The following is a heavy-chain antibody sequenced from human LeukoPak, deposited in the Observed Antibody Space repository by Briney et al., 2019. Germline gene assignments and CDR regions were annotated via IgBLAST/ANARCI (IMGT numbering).Heavy chain of an antibody. Sequence: SQTLSLTCSVSGGSVNSGSYYWSWIRQPPGKGLEWVGYVYYSGSTNYNPSLKSRVTLSVDKSKNQFSLNLSSVTAADTAVYYCARDLLWSAGVGIWGQGILVTVSS. CDR2: VYYSGST. D-gene: IGHD3-10*01. CDR3: ARDLLWSAGVGI. J-gene: IGHJ4*02. V-gene: IGHV4-61*01. CDR1: GGSVNSGSYY.